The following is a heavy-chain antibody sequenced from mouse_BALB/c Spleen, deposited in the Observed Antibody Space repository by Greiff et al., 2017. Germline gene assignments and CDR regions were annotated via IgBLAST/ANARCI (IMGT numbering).Heavy chain of an antibody. CDR1: GYTFTSYW. V-gene: IGHV1S127*01. D-gene: IGHD1-1*01. CDR2: IDPSNSET. J-gene: IGHJ3*01. Sequence: VQLQQSGPELVRPGASVKMSCKASGYTFTSYWMHWVKQRPGQGLEWIGMIDPSNSETRLNQKFKDKATLNVDKSTNTAYMQLSSLSSEDSAVYYCARSRNYGSSYEFAYWGQGTLVTVSA. CDR3: ARSRNYGSSYEFAY.